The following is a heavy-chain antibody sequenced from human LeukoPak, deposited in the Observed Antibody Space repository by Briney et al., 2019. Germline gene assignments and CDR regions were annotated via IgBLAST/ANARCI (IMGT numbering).Heavy chain of an antibody. D-gene: IGHD2-15*01. CDR2: IDPKNGGT. CDR1: GYTFTGYY. CDR3: ARGYCSAGDCYELDY. V-gene: IGHV1-2*02. J-gene: IGHJ4*02. Sequence: ASVKVSCKASGYTFTGYYMHWVRQAPGQGLEWMGWIDPKNGGTNYAQKFHGRVTMTGDTSISTAYMDLSRLTSGDTAVYYCARGYCSAGDCYELDYWGQGTLVTVSS.